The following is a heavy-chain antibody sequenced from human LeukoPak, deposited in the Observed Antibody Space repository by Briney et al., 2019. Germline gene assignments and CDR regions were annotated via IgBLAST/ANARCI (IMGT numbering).Heavy chain of an antibody. V-gene: IGHV3-23*01. J-gene: IGHJ4*02. CDR2: LSFSGETT. CDR3: ARRSGSQPYYFDY. D-gene: IGHD3-10*01. CDR1: GFTFSSYS. Sequence: GGSLRLSCAASGFTFSSYSMNWVRQAPGKGLEWVSTLSFSGETTYYADSVKGRSTISRDNSKNTLYLQMNSLRADDTAVYSCARRSGSQPYYFDYWGQGTLATVSS.